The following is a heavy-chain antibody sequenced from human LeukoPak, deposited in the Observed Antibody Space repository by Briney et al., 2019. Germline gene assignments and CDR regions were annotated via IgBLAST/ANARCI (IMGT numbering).Heavy chain of an antibody. CDR2: IYSSGST. J-gene: IGHJ4*02. CDR3: ARLGYTSNWYKIDY. Sequence: SETLSLTCTVSGGSISSYHWSWVRQPPGKGLEWIGYIYSSGSTNYNPSLESRVTISVDTSKNQLSLKLSSVTAADTAVYYCARLGYTSNWYKIDYWGQGTLVTVSS. CDR1: GGSISSYH. D-gene: IGHD6-13*01. V-gene: IGHV4-59*08.